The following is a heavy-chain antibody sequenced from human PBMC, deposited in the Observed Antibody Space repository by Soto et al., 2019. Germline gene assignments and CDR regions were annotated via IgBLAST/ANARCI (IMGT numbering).Heavy chain of an antibody. V-gene: IGHV3-33*08. Sequence: SLRLSCAASGFTFSSYAMHWVRQAPGKGLEWVAVIWYDGSNKYYADSVKGRFTISRDNSKNTLYLQMNSLRAEDTAVYYCARETQVAAAGLLNFDYWGQGTLVTVSS. J-gene: IGHJ4*02. D-gene: IGHD6-13*01. CDR1: GFTFSSYA. CDR2: IWYDGSNK. CDR3: ARETQVAAAGLLNFDY.